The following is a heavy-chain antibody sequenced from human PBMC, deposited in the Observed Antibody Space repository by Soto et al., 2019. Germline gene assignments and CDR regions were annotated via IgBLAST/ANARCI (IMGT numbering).Heavy chain of an antibody. CDR3: ARAPDYGGNSGAFDY. CDR2: IYSGGST. J-gene: IGHJ4*02. Sequence: PGGSLRISCASSVFTVSINYMSGVGQAPGKGLEWVSVIYSGGSTYYADSVKGRFTISRDNSKNTLYLQMNSLRAEDTAVYYCARAPDYGGNSGAFDYWGQGTLVTVSS. CDR1: VFTVSINY. D-gene: IGHD4-17*01. V-gene: IGHV3-53*01.